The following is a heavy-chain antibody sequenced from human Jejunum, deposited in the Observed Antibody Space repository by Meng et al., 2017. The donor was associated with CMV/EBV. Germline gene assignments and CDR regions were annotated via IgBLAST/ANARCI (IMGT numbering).Heavy chain of an antibody. CDR3: ARKISSGYYLNWFDP. CDR2: VYHSGTT. J-gene: IGHJ5*02. Sequence: ADDSITNNTWWPWVRQSPGKGLEWIGEVYHSGTTNYNPSLKSRVTISVDKSKNQFFLQMTSLTAADTAVYYCARKISSGYYLNWFDPWGRGTLVTVSS. CDR1: DDSITNNTW. V-gene: IGHV4-4*02. D-gene: IGHD3-22*01.